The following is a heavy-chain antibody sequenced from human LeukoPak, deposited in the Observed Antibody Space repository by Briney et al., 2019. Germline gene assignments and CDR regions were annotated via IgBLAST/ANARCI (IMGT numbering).Heavy chain of an antibody. Sequence: QTGGSLRLSRAASGFTFSRYGMHWVRQAPGKGLEWVSLISYGVSDKYYADSVRGRFTISRDNSKNTLYLQMNSLRAEDTAVYYCAREVWGPEYWGQGTLVTVSS. CDR1: GFTFSRYG. CDR2: ISYGVSDK. J-gene: IGHJ4*02. CDR3: AREVWGPEY. V-gene: IGHV3-33*08. D-gene: IGHD1-14*01.